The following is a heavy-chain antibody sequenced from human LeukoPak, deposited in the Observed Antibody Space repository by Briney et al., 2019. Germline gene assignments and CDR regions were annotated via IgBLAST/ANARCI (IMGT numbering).Heavy chain of an antibody. J-gene: IGHJ4*02. V-gene: IGHV3-30*03. D-gene: IGHD1-26*01. CDR2: ISYDGTNN. Sequence: GGSLRLSCAASGFTFSSYGMHWVRQAPGKGLEWVAIISYDGTNNYYADSVKGRYTISRDNSKNTLYLQMSSLRAEDTAVYYCARDRRGSYPLYYFDYWGQGTLVTVSS. CDR1: GFTFSSYG. CDR3: ARDRRGSYPLYYFDY.